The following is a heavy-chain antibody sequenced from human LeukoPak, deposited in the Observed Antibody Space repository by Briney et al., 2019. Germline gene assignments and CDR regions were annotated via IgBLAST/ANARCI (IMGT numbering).Heavy chain of an antibody. Sequence: ASVKVSCKASGYTFTSYGISWVRRAPGQGLEWMGWISAYNGNTNYAQKLQGRVTMTTDTSTSTAYMELRSLRSDDTAVYYCARGPMVRGVKGWFDPWGQGTLVTVSS. CDR3: ARGPMVRGVKGWFDP. V-gene: IGHV1-18*01. CDR1: GYTFTSYG. J-gene: IGHJ5*02. D-gene: IGHD3-10*01. CDR2: ISAYNGNT.